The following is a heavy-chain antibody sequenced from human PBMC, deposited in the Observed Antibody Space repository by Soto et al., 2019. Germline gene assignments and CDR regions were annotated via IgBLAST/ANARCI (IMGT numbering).Heavy chain of an antibody. D-gene: IGHD1-1*01. V-gene: IGHV1-18*01. CDR2: ISAYNGNT. CDR3: ARDRAAFGYNWIDMGFDY. CDR1: GYTFTSYG. Sequence: QVQLVQSGAEVKKPGASVKVSCKASGYTFTSYGISWVRQAPGQGLEWMGWISAYNGNTNYARKLQGRVTLTTDTSTSTAYMELRSLRSDDTAVYYCARDRAAFGYNWIDMGFDYWGQGTLVTVSS. J-gene: IGHJ4*02.